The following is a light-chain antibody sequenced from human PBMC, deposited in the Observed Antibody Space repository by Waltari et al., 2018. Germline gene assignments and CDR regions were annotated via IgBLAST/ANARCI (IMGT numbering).Light chain of an antibody. CDR2: DVS. Sequence: QSALTQPASVSGSPGQSITISCTGTSSDVGGYNDVPWYQQHPGKAPKLMIYDVSNRPSGVSNRFSGSKSGNTASLTISGLQAEDEADYYCSSYTSSSTLVFGGGTKLTVL. CDR1: SSDVGGYND. J-gene: IGLJ2*01. CDR3: SSYTSSSTLV. V-gene: IGLV2-14*03.